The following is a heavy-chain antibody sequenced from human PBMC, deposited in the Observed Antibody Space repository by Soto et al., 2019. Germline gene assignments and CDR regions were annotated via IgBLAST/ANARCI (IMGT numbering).Heavy chain of an antibody. CDR3: ARKIMVRGVIINPWFAP. CDR2: IYYSGST. Sequence: LSLTCTVSGGSISSYYWSWIRQPPGKGLEWIGYIYYSGSTNYNPSLKSRVTISVDTSKNQFSLKLSSVTAADTAVYYCARKIMVRGVIINPWFAPWGQGTLVTVSS. V-gene: IGHV4-59*01. CDR1: GGSISSYY. D-gene: IGHD3-10*01. J-gene: IGHJ5*02.